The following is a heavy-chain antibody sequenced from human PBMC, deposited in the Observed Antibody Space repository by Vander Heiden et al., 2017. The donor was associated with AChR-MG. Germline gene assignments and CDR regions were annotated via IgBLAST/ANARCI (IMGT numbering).Heavy chain of an antibody. V-gene: IGHV4-59*01. Sequence: QVQLQDSGPGLVKPSEALSLTCTVSGGSIGGYHRSWVRQPPGKGLEWIGYTSDSGSTKYKPSLRSRLTISVDRSKNHFSLKLHSVNAADTAIYYCARVRSDGYHDYWGQGTLVTVSS. D-gene: IGHD5-12*01. CDR1: GGSIGGYH. CDR3: ARVRSDGYHDY. J-gene: IGHJ4*02. CDR2: TSDSGST.